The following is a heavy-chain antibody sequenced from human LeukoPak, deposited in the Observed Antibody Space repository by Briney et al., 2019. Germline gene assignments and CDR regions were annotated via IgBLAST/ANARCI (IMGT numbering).Heavy chain of an antibody. CDR1: GFTFSSNA. CDR2: ISYDGSDK. Sequence: TGGSLRLSCAASGFTFSSNAMHWVRQAPGKGLEWVAIISYDGSDKYYADSVKGRFTISRDNSKNTLDLQMNSLRAEDTAVYYCAKDQGIQLGIDYWGQGSLVTVSS. V-gene: IGHV3-30*18. D-gene: IGHD5-18*01. CDR3: AKDQGIQLGIDY. J-gene: IGHJ4*02.